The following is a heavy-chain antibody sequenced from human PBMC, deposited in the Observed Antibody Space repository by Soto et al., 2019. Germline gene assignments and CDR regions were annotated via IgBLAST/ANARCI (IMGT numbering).Heavy chain of an antibody. CDR3: ARGLYDMGMGMDV. D-gene: IGHD2-8*01. Sequence: LRLSCAASGLTFSSSSFHWVRQAPWKGLEWISYISSSSRSIYYADSLKGRFTISRDNAKNSLYLQVISLRDEDTAVYFCARGLYDMGMGMDVWGQGTTVTVYS. J-gene: IGHJ6*02. CDR2: ISSSSRSI. CDR1: GLTFSSSS. V-gene: IGHV3-48*02.